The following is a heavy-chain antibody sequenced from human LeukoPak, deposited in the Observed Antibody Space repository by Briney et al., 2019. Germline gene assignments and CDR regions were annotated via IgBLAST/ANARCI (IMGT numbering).Heavy chain of an antibody. CDR3: ARSIAAAGFDY. CDR1: GGSVSSGSYY. V-gene: IGHV4-61*01. Sequence: SETLSLTCTVSGGSVSSGSYYWSWIRQPPGKGLEWIGYIYYSGSTNYNPSLKSRVTTSVDTSKNQFSLKLSSVTAADTAVYYCARSIAAAGFDYWGQGTLVTVSS. CDR2: IYYSGST. J-gene: IGHJ4*02. D-gene: IGHD6-13*01.